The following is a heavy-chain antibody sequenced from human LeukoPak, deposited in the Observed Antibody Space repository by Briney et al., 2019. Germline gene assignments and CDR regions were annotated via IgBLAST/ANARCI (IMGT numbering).Heavy chain of an antibody. CDR2: IKQDGTEK. CDR3: TRDPRHFDS. J-gene: IGHJ5*01. V-gene: IGHV3-7*01. CDR1: GFTFNTYW. Sequence: SGGSLRLSCAASGFTFNTYWMSWVRQAPGKGLEWVANIKQDGTEKYYMDSVKGRFTISRDNAKNSLYLQMSSLRVEDTAVYYCTRDPRHFDSCGQGTLVTVSS. D-gene: IGHD6-6*01.